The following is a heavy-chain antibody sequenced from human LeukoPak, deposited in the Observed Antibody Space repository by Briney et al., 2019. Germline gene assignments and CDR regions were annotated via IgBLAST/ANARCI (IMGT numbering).Heavy chain of an antibody. CDR2: IIPIFGTA. V-gene: IGHV1-69*05. Sequence: SVKVSCKASGGTFISYAISWVRQAPGQGLEWMGGIIPIFGTANYAQKFQGRVTITTDESTSTAYMELSSLRSEDTAVYYCARERVRDQRRWFDPWGQGTLVTVSS. J-gene: IGHJ5*02. CDR3: ARERVRDQRRWFDP. CDR1: GGTFISYA.